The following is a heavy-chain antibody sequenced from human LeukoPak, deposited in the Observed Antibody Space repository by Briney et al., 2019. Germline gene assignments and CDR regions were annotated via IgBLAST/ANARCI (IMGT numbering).Heavy chain of an antibody. Sequence: GGSLRLSCAASGFTVSSNYMSWVRQDPGKGLEWVSVIYSGGSTYYADSVKGRFTISRDYSKNTLYLQMNRLRAEVWAVYYCARKGGDYISYYFDDWGQGTLVTVSS. CDR1: GFTVSSNY. D-gene: IGHD2-21*02. V-gene: IGHV3-66*01. CDR3: ARKGGDYISYYFDD. J-gene: IGHJ4*02. CDR2: IYSGGST.